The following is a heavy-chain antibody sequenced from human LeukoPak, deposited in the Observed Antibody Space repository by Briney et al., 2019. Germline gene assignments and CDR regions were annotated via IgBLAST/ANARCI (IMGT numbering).Heavy chain of an antibody. V-gene: IGHV1-2*02. D-gene: IGHD2-2*01. CDR1: GYTFTGYY. CDR2: INPNSGGT. J-gene: IGHJ6*03. CDR3: ARGEGCSSTRCYYYYYMDV. Sequence: ASVKVSCKASGYTFTGYYMYWVRQAPGQGLEWMGWINPNSGGTNYAQKFQGRVTMTRDTSINTAYMELNRLRSDDTAVYYCARGEGCSSTRCYYYYYMDVWGKGTTVTVSS.